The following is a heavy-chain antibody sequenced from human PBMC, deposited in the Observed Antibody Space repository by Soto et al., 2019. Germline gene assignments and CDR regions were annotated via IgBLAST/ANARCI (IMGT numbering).Heavy chain of an antibody. CDR2: TIPIFRTA. D-gene: IGHD6-6*01. CDR1: GGTFNSYA. CDR3: ASQQLGPSYYYGMDV. V-gene: IGHV1-69*12. J-gene: IGHJ6*02. Sequence: QVQLVQSGAEVKKPGSSVKVSCKASGGTFNSYAISWVRQAPGQGLEWMGGTIPIFRTADYAQKFQGRVTITADESTSTAYMELSSLRSEDTAVYYSASQQLGPSYYYGMDVWGQGTTVTVSS.